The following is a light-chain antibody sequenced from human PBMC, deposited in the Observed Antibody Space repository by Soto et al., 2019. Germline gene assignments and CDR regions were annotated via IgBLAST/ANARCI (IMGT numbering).Light chain of an antibody. Sequence: QSALTQPASVSGSPGQSITISCTGTSSDVGSYNYVSWYQQHPGKAHKLMIYEVTNRPSGVPDRFSGSKSGNTASLTISGLQAEDEADYYCCSYAATFSVFGGGTKLTVL. CDR2: EVT. V-gene: IGLV2-14*03. CDR1: SSDVGSYNY. CDR3: CSYAATFSV. J-gene: IGLJ3*02.